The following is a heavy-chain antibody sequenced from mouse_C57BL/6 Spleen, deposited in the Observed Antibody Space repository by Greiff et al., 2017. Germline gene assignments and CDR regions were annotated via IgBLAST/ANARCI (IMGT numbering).Heavy chain of an antibody. CDR1: GYAFTNYL. Sequence: QVQLKESGAELVRPGTSVKVSCKASGYAFTNYLIEWVKQRPGQGLEWIGVINPGSGGTNYNEKFKGKATLTADKSSSTAYMQLSSLTSEDSAVYFCAREPITTVVATYFDYWGQGTTLTVSS. CDR3: AREPITTVVATYFDY. D-gene: IGHD1-1*01. V-gene: IGHV1-54*01. J-gene: IGHJ2*01. CDR2: INPGSGGT.